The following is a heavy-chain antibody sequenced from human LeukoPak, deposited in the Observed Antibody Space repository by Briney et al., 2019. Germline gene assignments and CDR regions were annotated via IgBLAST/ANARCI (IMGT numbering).Heavy chain of an antibody. CDR1: GFTFSSYW. V-gene: IGHV3-7*01. D-gene: IGHD3-16*01. Sequence: GGSLRLSCAASGFTFSSYWMSWVRQAPGKGLEWVANIKQDGSEKYYVDSVKGRFTISRDNAKNSLYLQMNSLRAEDTAVYYCAXDSSYDXVXXSYDLDXWGQGTMV. CDR3: AXDSSYDXVXXSYDLDX. CDR2: IKQDGSEK. J-gene: IGHJ3*01.